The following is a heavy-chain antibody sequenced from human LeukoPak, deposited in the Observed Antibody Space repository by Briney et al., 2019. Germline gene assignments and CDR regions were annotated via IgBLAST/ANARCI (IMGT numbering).Heavy chain of an antibody. CDR1: GGFF. J-gene: IGHJ2*01. D-gene: IGHD2-15*01. CDR3: ARVEVPRDINDWYFDL. Sequence: SENLSLTCTVSGGFFWAWIRQPPGGGLEWIGSLYHSGTTYYNTSLKSRISTSVDTSKNQFSLKLRLVTAADTAVYYCARVEVPRDINDWYFDLWGRGTLVTV. CDR2: LYHSGTT. V-gene: IGHV4-38-2*02.